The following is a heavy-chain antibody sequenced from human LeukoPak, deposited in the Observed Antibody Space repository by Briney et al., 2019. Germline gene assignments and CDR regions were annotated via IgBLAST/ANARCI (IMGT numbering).Heavy chain of an antibody. V-gene: IGHV3-23*01. CDR1: GFTFGSYA. CDR3: AKAPRAAAGTYDGMDV. J-gene: IGHJ6*02. CDR2: ISGSGGST. Sequence: PGGSLRLSCAASGFTFGSYAMSWVRQAPGKGLEWVSAISGSGGSTYYADSVKGRFTISRDNSKNTLYLQMNSLRAEDTAVYYCAKAPRAAAGTYDGMDVWGQGTTVTVSS. D-gene: IGHD6-13*01.